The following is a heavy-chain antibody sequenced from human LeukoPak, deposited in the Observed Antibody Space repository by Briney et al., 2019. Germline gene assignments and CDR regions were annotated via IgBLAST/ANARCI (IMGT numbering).Heavy chain of an antibody. CDR1: GGSFSGYY. CDR3: SRGSLNSSPRFGSSGRFGY. CDR2: INHSGST. J-gene: IGHJ4*02. Sequence: PSETLSLTCAVYGGSFSGYYWSWMRQPPGKGLEWIGEINHSGSTNYNPSLKSRVTISVDTSKNQFSLKLSSVTAADTAVYYCSRGSLNSSPRFGSSGRFGYWGQGTLVTVSS. V-gene: IGHV4-34*01. D-gene: IGHD3-10*01.